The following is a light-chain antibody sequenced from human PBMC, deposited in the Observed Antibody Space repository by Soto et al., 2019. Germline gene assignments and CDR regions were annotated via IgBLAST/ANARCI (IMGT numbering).Light chain of an antibody. CDR3: QQYGRPWT. CDR1: QSVCSSL. J-gene: IGKJ1*01. V-gene: IGKV3-20*01. CDR2: GAS. Sequence: ETVLTQSPGTLYLSPGERATRSCRASQSVCSSLLAWYQHKPGQTPRLLIYGASSRATGIPDRFSGSGSGTAFSLTISRLEPEDCAWYYCQQYGRPWTFGQGTKVEIK.